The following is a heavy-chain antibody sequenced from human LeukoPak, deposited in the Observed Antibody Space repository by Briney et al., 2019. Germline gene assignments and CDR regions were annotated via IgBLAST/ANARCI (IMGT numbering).Heavy chain of an antibody. CDR3: ARGQDSYSENLIDY. D-gene: IGHD2-15*01. J-gene: IGHJ4*02. CDR2: ISSSSSYI. CDR1: GFTFNTYS. Sequence: GGSLRLSCAASGFTFNTYSMIWVRQAPGKGLEWVSSISSSSSYIYYADSVKGRFTISRDNAKNSLYLQMKSLRAEDTAVYYCARGQDSYSENLIDYWGQGTLVTVSS. V-gene: IGHV3-21*01.